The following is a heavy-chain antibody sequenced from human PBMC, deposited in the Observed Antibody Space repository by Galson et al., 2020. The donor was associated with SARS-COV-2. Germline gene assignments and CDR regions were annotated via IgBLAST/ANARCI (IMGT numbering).Heavy chain of an antibody. D-gene: IGHD6-19*01. J-gene: IGHJ6*02. V-gene: IGHV3-30*04. Sequence: GQSLRLSCAASGSTLTSHTSHCDRHPPNKVLEWVAPTPSDGRPDYYTDSVKDRLSITRDNSKKTLYLQMNSLRGEDTAVYFCARVLLPVPSSESGSHGMDVWGQGNTVTGSS. CDR1: GSTLTSHT. CDR3: ARVLLPVPSSESGSHGMDV. CDR2: TPSDGRPD.